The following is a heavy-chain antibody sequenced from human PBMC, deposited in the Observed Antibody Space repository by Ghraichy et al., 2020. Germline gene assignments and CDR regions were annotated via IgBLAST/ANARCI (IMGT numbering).Heavy chain of an antibody. CDR1: GLSFSDAW. CDR2: INSKSDGGST. Sequence: GESLNISCAAAGLSFSDAWMSWVRQAPGKGLEWVGRINSKSDGGSTDYAAPVKGRFTISRDDSKNTVYLQMNSLKTEDTALYYCTTDPAAMYFENWGQGTLVTVSS. D-gene: IGHD2-2*01. V-gene: IGHV3-15*01. CDR3: TTDPAAMYFEN. J-gene: IGHJ4*02.